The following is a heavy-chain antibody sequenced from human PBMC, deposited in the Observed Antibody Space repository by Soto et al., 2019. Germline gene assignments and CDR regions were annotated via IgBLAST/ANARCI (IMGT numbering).Heavy chain of an antibody. CDR1: GFTFRTYA. CDR2: ISYDGRNT. J-gene: IGHJ4*02. V-gene: IGHV3-30*04. Sequence: QVQLVESGGGVVQPGRSLKLSCAASGFTFRTYAMHWVRQAPGKGLEWVAVISYDGRNTYYADSVKGRFTISRDNSKNSLYVQMNSLRTEDSAVYYCARDSETNGYSYDYFDYWGQGTLVTVSS. CDR3: ARDSETNGYSYDYFDY. D-gene: IGHD5-18*01.